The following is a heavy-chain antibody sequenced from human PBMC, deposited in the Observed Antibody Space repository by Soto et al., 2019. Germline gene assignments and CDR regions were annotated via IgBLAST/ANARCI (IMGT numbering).Heavy chain of an antibody. J-gene: IGHJ6*02. CDR3: ARDLMGLRFLEWLPPLSYGMDV. Sequence: EVQLVESGGGLIQPGGSLRLSCAASGFTVSSNYMSWVRQAPGKGLEWVSVIYSGGSTYYADSVKGRFTISRDNSKNTLYLQRNSLRAEDTAVYYCARDLMGLRFLEWLPPLSYGMDVWGQGITVTVSS. CDR1: GFTVSSNY. V-gene: IGHV3-53*01. CDR2: IYSGGST. D-gene: IGHD3-3*01.